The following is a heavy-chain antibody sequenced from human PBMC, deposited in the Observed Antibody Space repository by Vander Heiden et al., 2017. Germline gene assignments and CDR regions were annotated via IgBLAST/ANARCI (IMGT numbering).Heavy chain of an antibody. V-gene: IGHV3-7*01. J-gene: IGHJ4*02. CDR3: ATSMSRGTD. CDR1: GFIFSTYW. D-gene: IGHD3-10*01. CDR2: IKQDGREK. Sequence: EVQLVESGGGLVQPGGSMRLSCAASGFIFSTYWMTWVRQAPGKGLEWVANIKQDGREKNDVDSVKGRFTISRDNAKNSLYMKMNSLRAEDTAVYYCATSMSRGTDWGQGTLVTVSS.